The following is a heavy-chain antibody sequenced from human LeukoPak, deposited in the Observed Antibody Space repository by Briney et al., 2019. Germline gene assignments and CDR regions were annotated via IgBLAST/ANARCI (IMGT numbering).Heavy chain of an antibody. J-gene: IGHJ3*02. D-gene: IGHD3-16*01. V-gene: IGHV3-74*01. CDR3: TRPQHGDLYAFDI. CDR1: GFTFPIYW. CDR2: VNGDGSTT. Sequence: GGSLRLSCAASGFTFPIYWMHWVRQAPGKGLVWVSRVNGDGSTTTYADSVKGRFAISRDNAKNTVYLQMDSLRAEDTAVYYCTRPQHGDLYAFDIWGQGTMVTVSS.